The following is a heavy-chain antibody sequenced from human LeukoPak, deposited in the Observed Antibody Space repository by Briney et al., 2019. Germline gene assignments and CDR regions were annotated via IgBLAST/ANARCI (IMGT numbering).Heavy chain of an antibody. J-gene: IGHJ4*02. CDR3: ARDLRPYYYGSGSSRIFDY. CDR2: IYSGGST. V-gene: IGHV3-66*01. CDR1: GFTVSSNY. Sequence: PGGSLRLSCAASGFTVSSNYMSWVRQAPGKGLEWVSVIYSGGSTYYADSVKGRFTISRDNSKNTLYLQMNSLRAEDTAVYYCARDLRPYYYGSGSSRIFDYWGQGTLVAVSS. D-gene: IGHD3-10*01.